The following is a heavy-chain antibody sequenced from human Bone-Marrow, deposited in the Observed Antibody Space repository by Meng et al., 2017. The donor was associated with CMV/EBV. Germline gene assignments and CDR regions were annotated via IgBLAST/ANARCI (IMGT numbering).Heavy chain of an antibody. J-gene: IGHJ6*02. Sequence: SETLSLTCAVYGGSFTGFRGFLSGYYWTWIRQPPGKGLEWIGEIDHRGSTSYSASLRSRLTMSVDTSKNQFSLKLTSVTAADAAVYYCGRSSHCNTFSCSLLRADYYYGVDVWGQGTTVTGS. CDR1: GGSFTGFRGFLSGYY. D-gene: IGHD2/OR15-2a*01. CDR2: IDHRGST. CDR3: GRSSHCNTFSCSLLRADYYYGVDV. V-gene: IGHV4-34*01.